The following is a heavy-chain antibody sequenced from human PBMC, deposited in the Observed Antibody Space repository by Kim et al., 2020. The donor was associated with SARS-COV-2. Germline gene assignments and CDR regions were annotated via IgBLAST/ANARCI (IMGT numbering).Heavy chain of an antibody. V-gene: IGHV3-53*01. CDR2: IYSGGST. Sequence: GGSLRLSCAASGFTVSSNYMSWVRQAPGKGLEWVSVIYSGGSTYYADSVKGRFTISRDNSKNTLYLQMNSLRAEDTAVYYCARDKKIIAAAGTRESHYYYYYGMDVWGQGTTVTVSS. CDR3: ARDKKIIAAAGTRESHYYYYYGMDV. J-gene: IGHJ6*02. D-gene: IGHD6-13*01. CDR1: GFTVSSNY.